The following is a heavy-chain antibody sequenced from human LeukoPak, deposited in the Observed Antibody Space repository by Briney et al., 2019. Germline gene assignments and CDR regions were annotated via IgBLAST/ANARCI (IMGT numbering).Heavy chain of an antibody. Sequence: GGSLRLSCAASGFTFSSYGMHWVRQAPGKGLEWVAFIRYDGSNKYYADSVKGRFTISRDNSRNTLYLQMNSLRAEDTAVYYCAKALWFGELSEFDYWGQGTLVTVSS. CDR3: AKALWFGELSEFDY. CDR2: IRYDGSNK. CDR1: GFTFSSYG. D-gene: IGHD3-10*01. V-gene: IGHV3-30*02. J-gene: IGHJ4*02.